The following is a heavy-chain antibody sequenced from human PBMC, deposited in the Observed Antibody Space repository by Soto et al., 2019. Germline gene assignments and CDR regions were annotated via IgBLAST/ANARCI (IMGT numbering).Heavy chain of an antibody. CDR3: ARDPYGFVYGSGSPPDY. V-gene: IGHV3-33*01. J-gene: IGHJ4*02. CDR2: IWYDGSNK. CDR1: GFTFSSYG. Sequence: QVQLVESGGGVVQPGRSLRLSCAASGFTFSSYGMHWVRQAPGKGLEWVAVIWYDGSNKYYADSVKGRFTISRDNSKNTLYLQMNCLRAEDTAVYYCARDPYGFVYGSGSPPDYWGQGTMVTVSS. D-gene: IGHD3-10*01.